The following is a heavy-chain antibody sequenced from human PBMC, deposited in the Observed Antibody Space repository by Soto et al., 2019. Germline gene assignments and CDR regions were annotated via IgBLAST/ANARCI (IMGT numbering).Heavy chain of an antibody. Sequence: GGSLRLSCAASVFTFINAYMSWVRQAPGKGPEWVGRIKSKTDGGTADYAAPVKGRFTISRDDSKSTLYLQMNSLKIDDTAVNYCTTFSGDDFDYWGQGTLVTVSS. CDR2: IKSKTDGGTA. D-gene: IGHD2-15*01. V-gene: IGHV3-15*01. CDR1: VFTFINAY. CDR3: TTFSGDDFDY. J-gene: IGHJ4*02.